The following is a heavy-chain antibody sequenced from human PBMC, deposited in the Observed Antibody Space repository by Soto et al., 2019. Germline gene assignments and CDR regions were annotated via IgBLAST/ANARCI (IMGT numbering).Heavy chain of an antibody. CDR2: MYYSGSS. CDR3: ARHPRDDYNYGGSGIFDY. CDR1: GGSISSRTFW. J-gene: IGHJ4*02. D-gene: IGHD4-4*01. Sequence: QLQLQESGPGLVKPSETLSLTCSVSGGSISSRTFWWAWIRQPPGKGLEWTGDMYYSGSSYSSPSLKSRVTLSVDTSKNHLSLKLNSVTAADTAVYYCARHPRDDYNYGGSGIFDYWGQGTLVTVSS. V-gene: IGHV4-39*01.